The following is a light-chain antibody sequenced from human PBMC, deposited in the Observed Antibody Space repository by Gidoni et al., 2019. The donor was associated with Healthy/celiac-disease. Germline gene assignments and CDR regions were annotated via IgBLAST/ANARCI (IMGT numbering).Light chain of an antibody. CDR1: SLRSYY. J-gene: IGLJ2*01. CDR2: GKN. CDR3: HSRDSSGNHLV. Sequence: SSELTQDPAVSVALGQTVRITCQGDSLRSYYASWYQQNPGQAPVLVIYGKNNRPSGIPDRFSGSSSGNTASLTITGAQAEDEADYYCHSRDSSGNHLVFGGGTKLT. V-gene: IGLV3-19*01.